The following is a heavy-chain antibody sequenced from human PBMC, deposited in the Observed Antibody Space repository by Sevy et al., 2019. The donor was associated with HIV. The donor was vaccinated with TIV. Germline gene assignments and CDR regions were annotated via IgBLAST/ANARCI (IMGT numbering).Heavy chain of an antibody. J-gene: IGHJ5*02. CDR2: IYDSGRT. D-gene: IGHD6-13*01. CDR1: GGSISYYY. CDR3: AREGFTSSSFGWFDP. V-gene: IGHV4-59*13. Sequence: SETLSLTCTVSGGSISYYYWTWIRQPPGKGLEWIGYIYDSGRTNYNPSLKSRVTISVDTSKNQFCLKLSSVTAADTAVYYCAREGFTSSSFGWFDPWGQGTLVTVSS.